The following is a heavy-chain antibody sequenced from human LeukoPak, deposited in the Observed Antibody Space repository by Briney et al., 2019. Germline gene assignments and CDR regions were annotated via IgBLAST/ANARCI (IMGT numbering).Heavy chain of an antibody. J-gene: IGHJ4*02. CDR3: AKDTFRRYYDSLFDY. Sequence: PGGSLRLSCAAFGFTFSSYSMMWVRQAPGKGLEWVSYISSSSTTIHYADSVKGRFTISRDNAKNSLYLQMNSLRAEDTALYYCAKDTFRRYYDSLFDYWGQGTLVTVSS. CDR2: ISSSSTTI. D-gene: IGHD3-22*01. CDR1: GFTFSSYS. V-gene: IGHV3-48*01.